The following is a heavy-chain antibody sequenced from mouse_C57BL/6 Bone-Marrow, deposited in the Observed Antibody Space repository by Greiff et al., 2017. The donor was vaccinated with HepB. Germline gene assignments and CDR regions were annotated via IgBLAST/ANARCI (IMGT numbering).Heavy chain of an antibody. D-gene: IGHD1-1*01. Sequence: QVQLQQPGAELVKPGASVKLSCKASGYTFTSYWMHWVKQRPGRGLEWIGRIDPNSGGPRYNEKFKSKATLTVDKPSSTAYMQLSSLTSEDSAVYYCASHYYGSSYRYFDVWGTGTTVTVSS. V-gene: IGHV1-72*01. CDR3: ASHYYGSSYRYFDV. CDR2: IDPNSGGP. J-gene: IGHJ1*03. CDR1: GYTFTSYW.